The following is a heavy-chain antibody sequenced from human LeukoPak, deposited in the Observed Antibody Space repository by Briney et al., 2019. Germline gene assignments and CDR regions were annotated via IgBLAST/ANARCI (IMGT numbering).Heavy chain of an antibody. Sequence: PGGSLRLSYAASGFTFSSYGMHWVRQAPGKGLEWVAFIRYDGSNKYYADSVKGRFTISRDNSKDTLYLQMNSLRVEDTAVYYCAKGLYDWLSDTDYWGQGTLVSVYS. CDR1: GFTFSSYG. D-gene: IGHD3-9*01. V-gene: IGHV3-30*02. CDR3: AKGLYDWLSDTDY. J-gene: IGHJ4*02. CDR2: IRYDGSNK.